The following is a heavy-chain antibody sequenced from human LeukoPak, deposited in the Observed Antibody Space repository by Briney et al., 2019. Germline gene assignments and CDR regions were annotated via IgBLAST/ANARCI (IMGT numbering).Heavy chain of an antibody. CDR3: ARDEDGSGSYDY. CDR1: GGSISSGGYS. Sequence: SETLSLTCAVSGGSISSGGYSWSWIRQPPGKGLEWIGYIYHSGSTYYNPSLKSRVTISVDRSKNQFSLKLSSVTAADTAVYYCARDEDGSGSYDYWGQGTLVTVSS. J-gene: IGHJ4*02. D-gene: IGHD3-10*01. CDR2: IYHSGST. V-gene: IGHV4-30-2*01.